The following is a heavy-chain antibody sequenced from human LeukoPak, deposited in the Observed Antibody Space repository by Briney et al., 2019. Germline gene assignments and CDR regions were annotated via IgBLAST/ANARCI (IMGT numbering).Heavy chain of an antibody. V-gene: IGHV4-59*08. J-gene: IGHJ3*02. CDR2: IYNNGDT. CDR3: ARNSGSYSRVAFDI. CDR1: GVSISSYP. Sequence: PSETLSLTCTVSGVSISSYPWSWIRQPPGKGLERIAYIYNNGDTNYNPSLKSRVTISVDTSKNQFSLKLSSVIAADTAVYYCARNSGSYSRVAFDIWGQGTMVTVSS. D-gene: IGHD1-26*01.